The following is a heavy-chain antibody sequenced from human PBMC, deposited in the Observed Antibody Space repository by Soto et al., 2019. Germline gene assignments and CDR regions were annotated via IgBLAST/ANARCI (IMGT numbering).Heavy chain of an antibody. J-gene: IGHJ4*02. V-gene: IGHV3-30-3*01. CDR1: GCTFSSYA. CDR2: ISYDGSNK. D-gene: IGHD3-10*01. CDR3: ARDPVGSGSYYSYFDY. Sequence: GGSRRLSCAASGCTFSSYAMHWVRQAPGKGLEWVAAISYDGSNKYYADSVKGRFTISRDNSKNTLYLQMNSLRAEDTAVYYCARDPVGSGSYYSYFDYWGQGTLVTVSS.